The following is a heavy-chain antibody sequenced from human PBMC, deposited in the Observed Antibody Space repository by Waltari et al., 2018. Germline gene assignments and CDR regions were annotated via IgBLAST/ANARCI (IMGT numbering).Heavy chain of an antibody. Sequence: QLQLLVSGRGPVKQSETMSLTCTDAGGSISSSSDHWGWPRQPPWKGLEWIGSFYSSGSTYYHPSLKSRVTISVDTSKNPFSLMLSSVTAADTSVSYCARRYRELDAFDIWGQGTMVTVSS. CDR3: ARRYRELDAFDI. CDR2: FYSSGST. J-gene: IGHJ3*02. D-gene: IGHD1-7*01. CDR1: GGSISSSSDH. V-gene: IGHV4-39*01.